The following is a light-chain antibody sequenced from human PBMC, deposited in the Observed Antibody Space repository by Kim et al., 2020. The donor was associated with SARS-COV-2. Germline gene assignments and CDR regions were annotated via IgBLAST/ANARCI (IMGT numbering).Light chain of an antibody. CDR1: QSVSSSY. CDR2: GAS. J-gene: IGKJ2*01. Sequence: VLPQSPGTLSLSPGERATLSCRASQSVSSSYLAWYQQKPGQAPSLLIYGASSRATGIPDRFSGSGSGTDFTLTISRLEPEDFAVYYCQQYGSSPYTFGQGTKLEI. CDR3: QQYGSSPYT. V-gene: IGKV3-20*01.